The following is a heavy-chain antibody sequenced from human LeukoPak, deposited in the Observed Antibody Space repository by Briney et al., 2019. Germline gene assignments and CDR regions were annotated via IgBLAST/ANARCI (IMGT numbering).Heavy chain of an antibody. CDR1: GGSISSGSYY. J-gene: IGHJ4*02. CDR2: IYTSGST. D-gene: IGHD3-3*01. V-gene: IGHV4-61*02. CDR3: AREGPTPTIFGSRPPDY. Sequence: SETLSLTCTVSGGSISSGSYYWSWIRQPAGKGLEWIGRIYTSGSTNYNPSLKSRVTISVDTSKNQFSLKLSSVTAADTAVYYCAREGPTPTIFGSRPPDYWGQGTLVTVSS.